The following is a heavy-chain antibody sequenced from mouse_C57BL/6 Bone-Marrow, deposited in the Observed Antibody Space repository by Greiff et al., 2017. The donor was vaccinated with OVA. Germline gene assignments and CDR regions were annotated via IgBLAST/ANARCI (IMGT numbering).Heavy chain of an antibody. CDR3: ARNRDWFAY. V-gene: IGHV1-55*01. CDR1: GYTFTSYW. J-gene: IGHJ3*01. CDR2: IYPGSGST. Sequence: QVQLKQSGPELVKPGASVKMSCKASGYTFTSYWITWVKQRPGQGLEWIGDIYPGSGSTNYNEKFKSKATLTVDTSSSTAYMQLSSLTSEDSAVYYCARNRDWFAYWGQGTLVTVSA.